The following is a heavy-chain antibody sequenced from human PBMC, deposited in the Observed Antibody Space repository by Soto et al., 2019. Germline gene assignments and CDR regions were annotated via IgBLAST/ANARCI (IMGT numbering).Heavy chain of an antibody. CDR2: FYYSGST. Sequence: AETLSLTCTVSGGSIRSYYWSWIRQLPGKGLEWIGYFYYSGSTNYNPSLKSRVTISVDTSKNQFSLKLSSVTAADTAVYYCARGGWKLFDYWGQGTLVTVS. V-gene: IGHV4-59*01. CDR3: ARGGWKLFDY. J-gene: IGHJ4*02. CDR1: GGSIRSYY. D-gene: IGHD6-19*01.